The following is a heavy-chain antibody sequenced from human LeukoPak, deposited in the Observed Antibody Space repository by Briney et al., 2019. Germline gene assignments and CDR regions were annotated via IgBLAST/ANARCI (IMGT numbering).Heavy chain of an antibody. CDR1: GFPFSDYS. J-gene: IGHJ4*02. CDR3: ARDHNYAFDN. CDR2: IGIDSGNT. Sequence: GGSLRLSCTASGFPFSDYSMNGVHQAPGKGLEWISYIGIDSGNTKYADSVRGRFTISADSAKNSLYLQMNSLRVEDTAVYYCARDHNYAFDNWGQGTLVSVSS. V-gene: IGHV3-48*04. D-gene: IGHD1-1*01.